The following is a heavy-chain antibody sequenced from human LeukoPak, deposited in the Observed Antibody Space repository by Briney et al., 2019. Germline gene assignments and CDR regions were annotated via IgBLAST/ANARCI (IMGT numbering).Heavy chain of an antibody. J-gene: IGHJ6*02. V-gene: IGHV1-69*04. Sequence: ASVKVSCKASGGTFSNYAISWVRQAPGQGLEWMGRIIVILGIADYAQKSLGRVTITADKSAATVYIELSSLRSEDTAVYYCARDGMLRGVIDYSGMDVWGQGTTVTVSS. CDR2: IIVILGIA. CDR3: ARDGMLRGVIDYSGMDV. D-gene: IGHD3-10*01. CDR1: GGTFSNYA.